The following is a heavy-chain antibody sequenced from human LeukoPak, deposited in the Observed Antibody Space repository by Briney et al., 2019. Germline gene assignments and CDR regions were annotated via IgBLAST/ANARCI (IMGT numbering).Heavy chain of an antibody. J-gene: IGHJ3*02. V-gene: IGHV4-38-2*01. CDR3: ASAVVPAAAFDI. CDR2: IYHSGST. D-gene: IGHD2-2*01. Sequence: SETLSLTCAVSGYSISSGYYWGWVREPPGKGLEWIGSIYHSGSTYYNPSLKSRVTISVDTSKNQFSLKLSSVTAADTAVYYCASAVVPAAAFDIWGQGTMVAVSS. CDR1: GYSISSGYY.